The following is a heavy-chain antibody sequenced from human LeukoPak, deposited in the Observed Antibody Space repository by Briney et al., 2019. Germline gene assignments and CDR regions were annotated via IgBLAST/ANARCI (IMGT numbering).Heavy chain of an antibody. CDR1: GFTFSSYA. CDR3: VKSSSSWSQFEYFQH. D-gene: IGHD6-13*01. Sequence: GGSLRLSCSASGFTFSSYAMHWVRQAPGKGLEYVSAIISNGGSTYYADSVKGRFTISRDNSKNTLYLQMSSLRAEDTAVYYCVKSSSSWSQFEYFQHWGQGTLVTVSS. V-gene: IGHV3-64D*06. J-gene: IGHJ1*01. CDR2: IISNGGST.